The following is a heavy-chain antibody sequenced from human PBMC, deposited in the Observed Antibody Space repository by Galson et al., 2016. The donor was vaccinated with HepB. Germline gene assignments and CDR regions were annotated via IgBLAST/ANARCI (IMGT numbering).Heavy chain of an antibody. V-gene: IGHV3-30*03. J-gene: IGHJ6*02. CDR2: ISYDGSNK. CDR3: ALRLEKCSGGSCYYYGMDV. D-gene: IGHD2-15*01. Sequence: SLRLSCAASGFTFSSYGMHWVRQAPGKGLEWVAVISYDGSNKYYADSVKGRFTISRDNSKNALYLQMNSLRAEDTAVYYCALRLEKCSGGSCYYYGMDVWGQGTTVTVSS. CDR1: GFTFSSYG.